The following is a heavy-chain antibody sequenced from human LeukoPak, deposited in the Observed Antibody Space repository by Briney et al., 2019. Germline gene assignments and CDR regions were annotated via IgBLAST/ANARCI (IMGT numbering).Heavy chain of an antibody. CDR2: ISGYNGNT. CDR1: GYTFTSYG. CDR3: ARPQSPITMIWDY. Sequence: ASVKVSCKASGYTFTSYGISWVRQAPGQGLEWMGWISGYNGNTNYAQKFQGRVTMTRDMSTSTVYMELSSLRSEDTAVYYCARPQSPITMIWDYWGQGTLVTVSS. J-gene: IGHJ4*02. D-gene: IGHD3-22*01. V-gene: IGHV1-18*01.